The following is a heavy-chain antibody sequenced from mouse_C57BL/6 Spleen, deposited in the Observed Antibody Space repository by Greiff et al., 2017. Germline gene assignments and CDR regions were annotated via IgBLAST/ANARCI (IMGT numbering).Heavy chain of an antibody. CDR2: IRNKANGYTT. J-gene: IGHJ3*01. V-gene: IGHV7-3*01. CDR3: ERYTHYGNYGWFAY. CDR1: GFTFTDYY. D-gene: IGHD2-1*01. Sequence: EVKLQESGGGLVQPGGSLSLSCAASGFTFTDYYMSWVRQPPGKALEWLGFIRNKANGYTTEYSGYVKGRFTISRDNSQSILYLQMNALRAEDSATYYCERYTHYGNYGWFAYWGQGTLVTVSA.